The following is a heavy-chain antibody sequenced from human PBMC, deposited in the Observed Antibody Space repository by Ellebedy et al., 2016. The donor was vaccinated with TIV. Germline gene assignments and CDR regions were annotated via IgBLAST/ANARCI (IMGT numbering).Heavy chain of an antibody. D-gene: IGHD6-19*01. V-gene: IGHV1-69*04. CDR1: GGTFSSYA. CDR3: ARAGRSSGWSYGMDV. CDR2: INPIIGLP. J-gene: IGHJ6*02. Sequence: ASVKVSCKASGGTFSSYALNWVRQAPGEGLEWMGRINPIIGLPNYAQKFQGRVTITADTSTSTVYMELSSLRSDDTAVYYCARAGRSSGWSYGMDVWGQGTTVTVSS.